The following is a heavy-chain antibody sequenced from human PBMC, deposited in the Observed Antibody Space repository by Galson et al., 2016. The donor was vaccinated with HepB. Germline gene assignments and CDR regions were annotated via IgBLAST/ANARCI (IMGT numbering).Heavy chain of an antibody. CDR2: TYYRSKWYN. Sequence: CAISGDSVSSNSAAWHWIRQSPSRGLEWLGRTYYRSKWYNDYTVSVKGRITINPDTSKNQFSLQLTSVTPEGTAVYYCARQYGTYFAYWGRGTLVTVSS. CDR1: GDSVSSNSAA. D-gene: IGHD4-17*01. CDR3: ARQYGTYFAY. V-gene: IGHV6-1*01. J-gene: IGHJ4*02.